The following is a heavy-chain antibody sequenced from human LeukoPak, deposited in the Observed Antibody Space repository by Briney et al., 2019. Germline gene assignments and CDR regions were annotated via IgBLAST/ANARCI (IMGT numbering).Heavy chain of an antibody. Sequence: GASVKVSCKASGGTFSSYAISWVRQAPGQGLEWRGGIIPIFGTANYAQKFKGRVTITADESTSTAYMELSSLRSEHPAMYYCASVGYSSSWADPWGQGTLVTVSS. D-gene: IGHD6-13*01. V-gene: IGHV1-69*13. CDR1: GGTFSSYA. CDR3: ASVGYSSSWADP. J-gene: IGHJ5*02. CDR2: IIPIFGTA.